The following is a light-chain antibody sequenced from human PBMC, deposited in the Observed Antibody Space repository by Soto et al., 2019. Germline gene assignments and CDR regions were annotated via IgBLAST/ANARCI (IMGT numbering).Light chain of an antibody. Sequence: ETVLTQSPGTLSLSPGERATLSCRASQSVSSNYLAWYQQKPGQPPRLLISDASSRATGIPDRFSGSGSGTDITLTISGLEPEDFAVYYCQHYGRSPPSWTFGQGIKVEIK. CDR3: QHYGRSPPSWT. CDR2: DAS. V-gene: IGKV3-20*01. J-gene: IGKJ1*01. CDR1: QSVSSNY.